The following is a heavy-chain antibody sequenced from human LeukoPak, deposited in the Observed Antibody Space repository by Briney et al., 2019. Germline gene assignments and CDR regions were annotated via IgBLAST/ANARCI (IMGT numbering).Heavy chain of an antibody. D-gene: IGHD2-15*01. CDR2: INHSGST. V-gene: IGHV4-34*01. CDR1: GGSFSGYY. Sequence: SETLSLTCAVYGGSFSGYYWRWIRQPPGKGLEWIGEINHSGSTNYNPSLKSRVTISVDTSKNQFSLKLSSVTAADTAVYYCARVPPQYCSGGSCYFDYWGQGTLVTVSS. J-gene: IGHJ4*02. CDR3: ARVPPQYCSGGSCYFDY.